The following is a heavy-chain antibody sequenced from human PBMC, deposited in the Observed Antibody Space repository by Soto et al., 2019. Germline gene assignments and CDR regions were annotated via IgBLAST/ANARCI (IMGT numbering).Heavy chain of an antibody. J-gene: IGHJ4*02. CDR3: AITLMSKDYTDTFDY. Sequence: EVQLLESGGGLVQPGGSLRLSCAASGVTFSSYAMSWVRQAPGKGLEWVSAISGSGGSTYYADSVKGRFTISRDNSKNALYLQINSLRAEDTAVFYCAITLMSKDYTDTFDYWGQGTLVTVSS. CDR2: ISGSGGST. CDR1: GVTFSSYA. D-gene: IGHD4-4*01. V-gene: IGHV3-23*01.